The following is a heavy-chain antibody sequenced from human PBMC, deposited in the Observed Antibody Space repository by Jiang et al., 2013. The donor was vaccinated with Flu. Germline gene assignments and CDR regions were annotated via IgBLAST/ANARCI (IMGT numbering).Heavy chain of an antibody. V-gene: IGHV3-30*01. CDR3: ARDTGTYYYGSGSYSPFDY. J-gene: IGHJ4*02. Sequence: AVISYDGSNKYYADSVKGRFTISRDNSKNTLYLQMNSLRAEDTAVYYCARDTGTYYYGSGSYSPFDYWGQGTLVTVSS. CDR2: ISYDGSNK. D-gene: IGHD3-10*01.